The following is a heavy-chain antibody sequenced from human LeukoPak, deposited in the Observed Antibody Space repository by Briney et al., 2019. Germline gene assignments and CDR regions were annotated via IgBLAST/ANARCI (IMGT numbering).Heavy chain of an antibody. V-gene: IGHV4-39*07. D-gene: IGHD4-11*01. CDR2: IYYSGST. Sequence: SETLSLTCTVSGGSISSSSYYWGWIRQPPGKGLEWIGSIYYSGSTYYNPSLKSRVTISVDTSKNQFSLKLSSVTAAGTAVYYCARERKDDYSNDYYYYYYMDVWGKGTTVTVSS. CDR3: ARERKDDYSNDYYYYYYMDV. CDR1: GGSISSSSYY. J-gene: IGHJ6*03.